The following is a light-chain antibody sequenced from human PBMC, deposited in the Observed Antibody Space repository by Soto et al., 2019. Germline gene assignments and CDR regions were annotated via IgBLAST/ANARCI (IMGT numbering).Light chain of an antibody. J-gene: IGKJ1*01. CDR2: DAS. CDR3: QRYMSYCGA. CDR1: QSISSW. V-gene: IGKV1-5*01. Sequence: ASVGDRVTITCRASQSISSWLAWYQQKQGKAPKLLIYDASSLESGVPSRFSDSGSGTEFTLTFTILEPDLFATYDLQRYMSYCGACGPGTKVDI.